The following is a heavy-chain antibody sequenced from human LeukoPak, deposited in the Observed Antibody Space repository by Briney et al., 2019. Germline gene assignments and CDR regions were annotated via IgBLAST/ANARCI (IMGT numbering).Heavy chain of an antibody. Sequence: ASVKVSCTASGYTFTSYDINWVRQATGQGLEWMGWMNPNSGNTGYAQKFQGRVTMTRNTSISTAYMELSSLRSEDTAVYYCARRYYYDSSGYLGDYYYGMDVWGQGTTVTVSS. V-gene: IGHV1-8*01. CDR1: GYTFTSYD. J-gene: IGHJ6*02. CDR3: ARRYYYDSSGYLGDYYYGMDV. D-gene: IGHD3-22*01. CDR2: MNPNSGNT.